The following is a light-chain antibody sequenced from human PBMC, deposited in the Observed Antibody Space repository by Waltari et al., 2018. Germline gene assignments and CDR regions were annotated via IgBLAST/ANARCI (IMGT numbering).Light chain of an antibody. J-gene: IGKJ4*01. V-gene: IGKV1-9*01. CDR1: QDISSH. CDR2: AAS. Sequence: IQLTQSPSSLSASVGDRVTITCRASQDISSHLAWYQQIPGKAPKLLIYAASTLQSGVPSRFGGSGSGTDFTLPISSLQPEDFATFYCLQLYSYPLTFGGGTKVEIK. CDR3: LQLYSYPLT.